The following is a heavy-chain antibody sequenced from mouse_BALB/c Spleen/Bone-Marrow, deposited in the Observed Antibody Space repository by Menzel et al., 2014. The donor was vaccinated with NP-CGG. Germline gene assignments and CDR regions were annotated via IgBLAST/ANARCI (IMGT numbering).Heavy chain of an antibody. CDR1: GYTFXSSW. CDR2: IHPNSGNT. CDR3: AREKIYGNYLWYFDV. D-gene: IGHD2-1*01. Sequence: QVQLKDSGSVLVRPGASVKLSCKASGYTFXSSWMHWAKQRPGQGLEWIGEIHPNSGNTNYNEKFKGKATLTVDTSSSTAYVDLSSLTSEDSAVYYCAREKIYGNYLWYFDVWGAGTTVTVSS. J-gene: IGHJ1*01. V-gene: IGHV1S130*01.